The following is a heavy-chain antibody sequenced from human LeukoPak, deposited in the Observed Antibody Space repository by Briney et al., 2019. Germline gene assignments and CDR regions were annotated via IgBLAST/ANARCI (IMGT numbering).Heavy chain of an antibody. J-gene: IGHJ5*02. CDR3: ARGGYSSSWYPTADWFDP. D-gene: IGHD6-13*01. CDR2: ISYDGSNK. CDR1: GFTFSSYA. V-gene: IGHV3-30-3*01. Sequence: GGSLRLSCAASGFTFSSYAMHWVRQAPGKGLEWVAVISYDGSNKYYADSVKGRFTISRDNSKNTLYLQMNSLRAEDTAVYYCARGGYSSSWYPTADWFDPWGQGTLVTVSS.